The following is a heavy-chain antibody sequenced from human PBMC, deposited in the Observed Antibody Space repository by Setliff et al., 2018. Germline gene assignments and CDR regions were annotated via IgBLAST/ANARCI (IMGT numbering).Heavy chain of an antibody. Sequence: PSETLSLTCTVSGGSISSRNYYWGWIRQPPGKGLEGIGSIYYSGSTYYNPSLKSRITMSVDKSTNQFSLKLNSLTAADTAVYYCAREYYYARSRNFDYWGQGTLVTVSS. CDR1: GGSISSRNYY. CDR3: AREYYYARSRNFDY. CDR2: IYYSGST. D-gene: IGHD3-22*01. V-gene: IGHV4-39*07. J-gene: IGHJ4*02.